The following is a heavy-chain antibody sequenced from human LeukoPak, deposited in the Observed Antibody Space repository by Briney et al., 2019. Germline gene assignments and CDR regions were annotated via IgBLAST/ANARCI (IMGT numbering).Heavy chain of an antibody. Sequence: GGSLRLSCAASGFTFSSYAMSWVRQPPGKGLEWVSAISGSGGSTYYADSVKGRFTLSRDNSKNTLYLQMNSVRAEDTAVYYCAKELYYDFWSGYYYFDYWGQGTLVTVSS. CDR1: GFTFSSYA. CDR3: AKELYYDFWSGYYYFDY. J-gene: IGHJ4*02. D-gene: IGHD3-3*01. V-gene: IGHV3-23*01. CDR2: ISGSGGST.